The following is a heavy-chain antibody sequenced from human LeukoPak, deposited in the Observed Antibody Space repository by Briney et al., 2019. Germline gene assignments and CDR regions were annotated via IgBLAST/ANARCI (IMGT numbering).Heavy chain of an antibody. CDR2: INPNSGGT. Sequence: ASVKVSCKASGYTFTGYYMHWVRQAPGQGLEWMGWINPNSGGTNYAQKFQGRVTMTRDTSISTAYMELSRLRSDVTAVYYCASLPFPLGYCSGGSCSRVDYWGEGTLVTVSS. CDR1: GYTFTGYY. CDR3: ASLPFPLGYCSGGSCSRVDY. J-gene: IGHJ4*02. D-gene: IGHD2-15*01. V-gene: IGHV1-2*02.